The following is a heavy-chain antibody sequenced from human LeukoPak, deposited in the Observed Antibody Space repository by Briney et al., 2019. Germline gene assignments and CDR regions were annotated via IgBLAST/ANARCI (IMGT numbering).Heavy chain of an antibody. CDR3: AKGSRIVVVVAADY. CDR1: GFTFSSSG. CDR2: ISYVGSNK. V-gene: IGHV3-30*18. Sequence: GRSLRLSCAASGFTFSSSGMHWVRQAPGKGLEWVAVISYVGSNKYYADSVKGRFTISRDNSKNTLYLQMNSLRAEDTAVHYCAKGSRIVVVVAADYWGQGTLVTVSS. D-gene: IGHD2-15*01. J-gene: IGHJ4*02.